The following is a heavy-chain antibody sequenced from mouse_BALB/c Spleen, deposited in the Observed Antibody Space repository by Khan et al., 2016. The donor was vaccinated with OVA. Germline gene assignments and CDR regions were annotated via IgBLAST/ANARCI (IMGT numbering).Heavy chain of an antibody. CDR1: GYSITNNYA. CDR2: ISYSGST. Sequence: EVKLLESGPGLVKPSQSLSLTCTVTGYSITNNYAWNWIRQFPGNKLEWMGYISYSGSTNYNPSLKSRISITRDTSKNQFFLQLNSVTTEDTATYYCARGNYYGDYFDYWGQGTTLTVSS. CDR3: ARGNYYGDYFDY. J-gene: IGHJ2*01. V-gene: IGHV3-2*02. D-gene: IGHD1-1*01.